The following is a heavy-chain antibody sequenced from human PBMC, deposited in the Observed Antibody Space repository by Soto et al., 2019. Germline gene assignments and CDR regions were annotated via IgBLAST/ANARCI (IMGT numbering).Heavy chain of an antibody. D-gene: IGHD1-26*01. V-gene: IGHV3-48*01. CDR2: ISSSSSSV. J-gene: IGHJ5*02. Sequence: EVQLVESGGGLVQPGGSLRLSCAASGFTFNTYSMNWVRQAPGKGLEWVSYISSSSSSVYYADSVKGRFTVSRDNANNSLFLQMVSLRAEDTAVYYCAKGGPSFAPWGQGPLVPAPS. CDR3: AKGGPSFAP. CDR1: GFTFNTYS.